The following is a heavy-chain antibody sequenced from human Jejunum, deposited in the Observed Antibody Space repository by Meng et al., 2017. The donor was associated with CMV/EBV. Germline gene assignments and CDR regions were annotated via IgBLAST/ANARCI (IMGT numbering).Heavy chain of an antibody. Sequence: SGFTFDDYAMRWVRQAPGKGLEWVSGISWNSGSIGYADSVKGRFTISRDSARNSLYLQMNSLRAEDTALYYCAKEHLEYYYGMDVWGQGTTVTVSS. CDR2: ISWNSGSI. V-gene: IGHV3-9*01. CDR1: GFTFDDYA. J-gene: IGHJ6*02. D-gene: IGHD1-1*01. CDR3: AKEHLEYYYGMDV.